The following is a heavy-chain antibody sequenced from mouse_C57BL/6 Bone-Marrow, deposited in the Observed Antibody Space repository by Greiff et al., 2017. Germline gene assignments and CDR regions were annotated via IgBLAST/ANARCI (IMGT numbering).Heavy chain of an antibody. D-gene: IGHD3-1*01. J-gene: IGHJ2*01. V-gene: IGHV1-82*01. CDR1: GYAFSSSW. CDR3: ARQLYYFAY. Sequence: QVHVKQSGPELVKPGASVKISCKASGYAFSSSWMNWVKQRPGKGLEWIGRIYPGDGGTKYNGKFKGKATLTADKSSSTAYMQLSTLTSWESAFYFCARQLYYFAYWGQGTTLTVSS. CDR2: IYPGDGGT.